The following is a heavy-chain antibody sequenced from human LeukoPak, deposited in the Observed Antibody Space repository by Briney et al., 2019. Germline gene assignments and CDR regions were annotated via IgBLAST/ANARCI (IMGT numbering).Heavy chain of an antibody. D-gene: IGHD1-26*01. CDR2: FDPEDGET. CDR1: GYTLTELS. J-gene: IGHJ3*02. Sequence: ASVKVSCKVSGYTLTELSMHWVRQAPGKGLEWMGGFDPEDGETIYAQKFQGRVTMTEDTSTDTAYMELSSLRSEDTAVYYCATDYPLRVGATPGIAFDIWGQGTMVTVSS. V-gene: IGHV1-24*01. CDR3: ATDYPLRVGATPGIAFDI.